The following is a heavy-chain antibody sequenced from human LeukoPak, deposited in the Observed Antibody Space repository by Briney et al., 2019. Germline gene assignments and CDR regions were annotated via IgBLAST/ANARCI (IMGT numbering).Heavy chain of an antibody. CDR2: IRSKANSYAT. CDR3: ARDSPSGSYYYFDY. V-gene: IGHV3-73*01. Sequence: GGSLRLSCAASGFTFSGSAMHWVRRASGKGLEWVGRIRSKANSYATAYAASVKGRFTISRDDSKNTAYLQMNSLRAEDTAVYYCARDSPSGSYYYFDYWGQGTMVTVSS. CDR1: GFTFSGSA. J-gene: IGHJ4*02. D-gene: IGHD1-26*01.